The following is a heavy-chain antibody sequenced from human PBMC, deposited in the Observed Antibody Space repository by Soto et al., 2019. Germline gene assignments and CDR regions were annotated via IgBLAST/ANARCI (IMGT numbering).Heavy chain of an antibody. J-gene: IGHJ4*02. D-gene: IGHD1-7*01. V-gene: IGHV3-23*01. CDR1: GLTFSNYA. CDR2: MSGSSSTT. Sequence: GGSLRLSCATSGLTFSNYAMSWVRQAPGGGLEWVSSMSGSSSTTYYADSVRGRLTISRDRSKNTLYLQMSSLRAEDTALYYCAKNQERELPRVIDFWGQGTLVTVSS. CDR3: AKNQERELPRVIDF.